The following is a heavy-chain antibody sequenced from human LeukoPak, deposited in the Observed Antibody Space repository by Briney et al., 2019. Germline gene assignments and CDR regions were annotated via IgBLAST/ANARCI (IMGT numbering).Heavy chain of an antibody. CDR1: GFTFSSYA. Sequence: PGGSLRLSCAASGFTFSSYAMSWVRQAPGKGLEWVSDISGSGGSTYYADSVKGRFTISRDNSKNTLYLQMNSLRAEDTDVYYCAKEGSNDEGNWFDPWGQGTLVTVSS. CDR3: AKEGSNDEGNWFDP. CDR2: ISGSGGST. V-gene: IGHV3-23*01. D-gene: IGHD4-11*01. J-gene: IGHJ5*02.